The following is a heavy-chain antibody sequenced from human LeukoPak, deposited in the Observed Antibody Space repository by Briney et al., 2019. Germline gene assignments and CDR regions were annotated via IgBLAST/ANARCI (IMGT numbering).Heavy chain of an antibody. CDR2: ISWNSGSI. D-gene: IGHD1-26*01. Sequence: GRSLRLSCAASGFTFDDYAMHWVRQAPGKGLEWVSGISWNSGSIGYADSVKGRFTISRVNAKNSLYLQMNSLRAEDTALYYCAKAPIWEAGATYFAYWGQGTLATAPS. V-gene: IGHV3-9*01. J-gene: IGHJ4*02. CDR3: AKAPIWEAGATYFAY. CDR1: GFTFDDYA.